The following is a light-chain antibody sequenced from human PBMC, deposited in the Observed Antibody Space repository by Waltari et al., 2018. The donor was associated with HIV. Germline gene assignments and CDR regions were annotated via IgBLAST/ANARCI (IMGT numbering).Light chain of an antibody. J-gene: IGLJ1*01. V-gene: IGLV2-23*01. Sequence: QYALNQTASVSGSPGQASTISCTGTSSDVGGYKFVYWYQQHPGKAPKLMIYEGSKRPSGVSNRFSGSKSGNTASLTISGLQAEDEADYYCCSYTSSNTYVFGTGTEVSVL. CDR3: CSYTSSNTYV. CDR1: SSDVGGYKF. CDR2: EGS.